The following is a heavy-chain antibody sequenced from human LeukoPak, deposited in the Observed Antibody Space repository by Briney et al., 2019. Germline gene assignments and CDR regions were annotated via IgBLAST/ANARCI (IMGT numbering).Heavy chain of an antibody. J-gene: IGHJ1*01. CDR3: ARDCSRDGGNSGGYFQG. V-gene: IGHV3-33*01. CDR1: GFTFSSYG. D-gene: IGHD4-23*01. Sequence: GGSLRLSCAASGFTFSSYGMHWVRQAPGKGLEWVAVIWYDGSNKYYADSVKGRFTISRDNSKNTLHLQMNSLRAEDTAVYYCARDCSRDGGNSGGYFQGWGQGTLVSVSS. CDR2: IWYDGSNK.